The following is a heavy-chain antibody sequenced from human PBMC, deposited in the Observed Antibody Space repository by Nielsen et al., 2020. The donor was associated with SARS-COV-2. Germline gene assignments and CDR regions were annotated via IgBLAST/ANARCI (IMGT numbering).Heavy chain of an antibody. J-gene: IGHJ4*02. Sequence: GESLKISCAASGFTFSSYGMHWVRQAPGKGLEWVAVIWYDGSNKYYADSVKGRFTISRDNSKNTLYLQMNSLRADDTAVYYCARDVNMITFGGVMYYFDYWGQGTLVTVSS. CDR2: IWYDGSNK. CDR1: GFTFSSYG. V-gene: IGHV3-33*01. CDR3: ARDVNMITFGGVMYYFDY. D-gene: IGHD3-16*01.